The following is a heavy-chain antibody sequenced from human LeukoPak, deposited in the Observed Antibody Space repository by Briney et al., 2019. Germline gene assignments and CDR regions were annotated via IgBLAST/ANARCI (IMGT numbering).Heavy chain of an antibody. J-gene: IGHJ4*02. CDR1: GGSISSGGYY. CDR3: ARLNYGQLVPFDY. V-gene: IGHV4-31*03. Sequence: ASETLSLTCTVSGGSISSGGYYWSWIRQHPGKGLEWIGYIYYSGSTYYNPSLKSRVTISVDTSKNQFSLKLSSVTAADTAVYYCARLNYGQLVPFDYWGQGTLVTVSS. CDR2: IYYSGST. D-gene: IGHD6-13*01.